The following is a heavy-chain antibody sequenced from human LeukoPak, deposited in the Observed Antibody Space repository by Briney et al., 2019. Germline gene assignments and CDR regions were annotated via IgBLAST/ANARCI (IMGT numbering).Heavy chain of an antibody. CDR2: INHSGRA. J-gene: IGHJ4*02. V-gene: IGHV4-34*01. D-gene: IGHD3-10*01. CDR3: ARGGEGYYYGSASQDY. CDR1: GGSFSGYY. Sequence: SETLSLTCAVSGGSFSGYYWTWIRQPPGKGLEWIGEINHSGRANYNPSLMSRVTISLDTSKNHFSLNLSSVTAADTAMYYCARGGEGYYYGSASQDYWGQGTLVTVSS.